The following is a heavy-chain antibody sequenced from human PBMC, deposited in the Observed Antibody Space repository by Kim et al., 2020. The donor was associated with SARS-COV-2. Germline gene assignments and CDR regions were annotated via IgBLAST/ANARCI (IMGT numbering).Heavy chain of an antibody. D-gene: IGHD4-17*01. CDR3: AKDRTTVTDY. CDR2: ST. V-gene: IGHV3-23*01. Sequence: STDYADSGKGRFTISRDNSKNTLYLQMNSLRAEDTAVYYCAKDRTTVTDYWGQGTLVTVSS. J-gene: IGHJ4*02.